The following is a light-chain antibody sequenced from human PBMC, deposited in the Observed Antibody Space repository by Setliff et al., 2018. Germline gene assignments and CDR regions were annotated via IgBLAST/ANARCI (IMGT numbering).Light chain of an antibody. CDR1: SSDVGGYNY. Sequence: QSALAQPASVSGSPGQSITISCTGTSSDVGGYNYVSWYQQHPGKAPQLIIYDVTKRPSGVPDRFSGSKSGNTASLTVSGLQAEDEAEYYCSSYADSNIVLFGSGTKVTVL. CDR3: SSYADSNIVL. J-gene: IGLJ1*01. CDR2: DVT. V-gene: IGLV2-8*01.